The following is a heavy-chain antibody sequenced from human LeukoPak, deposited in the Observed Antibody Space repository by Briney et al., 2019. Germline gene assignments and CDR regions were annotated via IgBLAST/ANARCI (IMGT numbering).Heavy chain of an antibody. Sequence: SVKVSRKASGFTFTSSAMQWVRQARGQRLEWIGWIVVGSGNTNYAQKFQERVTITRDMSTSTAYMELSSLRSEDTAVYYCAALDPRGISAAGLVDIWGQGTMVTVSS. CDR1: GFTFTSSA. CDR2: IVVGSGNT. J-gene: IGHJ3*02. CDR3: AALDPRGISAAGLVDI. V-gene: IGHV1-58*02. D-gene: IGHD6-13*01.